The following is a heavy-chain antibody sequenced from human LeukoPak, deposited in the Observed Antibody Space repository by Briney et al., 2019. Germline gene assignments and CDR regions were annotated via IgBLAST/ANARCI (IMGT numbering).Heavy chain of an antibody. Sequence: SVKVSCKASGGTFSSYAISWVRQAPGQGLEWMGGIILIFGTANYAQKFQGRVTITADESTSTAYMELSSLRSEDTAVYYCARDADSSSSPFDYWGQGTLVTVSS. D-gene: IGHD6-6*01. J-gene: IGHJ4*02. V-gene: IGHV1-69*13. CDR1: GGTFSSYA. CDR2: IILIFGTA. CDR3: ARDADSSSSPFDY.